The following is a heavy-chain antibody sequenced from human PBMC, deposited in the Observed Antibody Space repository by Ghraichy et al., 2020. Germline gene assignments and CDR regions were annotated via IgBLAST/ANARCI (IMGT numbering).Heavy chain of an antibody. CDR2: IYYSGST. CDR1: GGSISSSSYY. Sequence: SETLSLTCTVSGGSISSSSYYWGWIRQPPGKGLEWIGSIYYSGSTYYNPSLKSRVTISVDTSKNQFSLKLSSVTAADTAVYYCARPRQYSSGWYYWGQGTLVTVSS. D-gene: IGHD6-19*01. CDR3: ARPRQYSSGWYY. J-gene: IGHJ4*02. V-gene: IGHV4-39*01.